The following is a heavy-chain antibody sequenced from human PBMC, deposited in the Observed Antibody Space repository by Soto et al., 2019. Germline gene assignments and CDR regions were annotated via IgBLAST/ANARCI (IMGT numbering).Heavy chain of an antibody. V-gene: IGHV4-34*01. CDR3: ASLYGDSVGWFDP. CDR1: GGSFSGYY. D-gene: IGHD4-17*01. Sequence: SETLSLTCAVYGGSFSGYYWSWIRQPPGKGLEWIGEINHSGSTNYNPSLKSRVTISVDTSKNQFSLKLSSVTAADTAVHYCASLYGDSVGWFDPWGQGTLVTVSS. J-gene: IGHJ5*02. CDR2: INHSGST.